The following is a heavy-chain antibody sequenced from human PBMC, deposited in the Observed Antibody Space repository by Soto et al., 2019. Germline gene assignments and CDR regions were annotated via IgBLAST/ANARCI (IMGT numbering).Heavy chain of an antibody. Sequence: GGSLRLSCAASGFTFSSYGMHWVRQAPGKGLEWVAVISYDGSNKYYADSVKGRFTISRDNSKNTLYLQMNSLRAEDTAVYYCARAYYDFWSGYYPEGDYWGQGTLVTVSS. J-gene: IGHJ4*02. CDR3: ARAYYDFWSGYYPEGDY. D-gene: IGHD3-3*01. CDR2: ISYDGSNK. CDR1: GFTFSSYG. V-gene: IGHV3-30*03.